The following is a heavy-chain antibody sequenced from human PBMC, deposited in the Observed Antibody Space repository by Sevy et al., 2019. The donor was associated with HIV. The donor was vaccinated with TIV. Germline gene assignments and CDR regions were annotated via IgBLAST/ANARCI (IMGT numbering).Heavy chain of an antibody. J-gene: IGHJ6*02. V-gene: IGHV3-15*01. CDR3: TTDAYDYVWGSQYYYYGMDV. Sequence: GGSLRLSCAASGFTFSNAWMSWVRQAPGKGLEWVGRIKSKTDGGTTDYAAPVKGRFTISIDDSKNTMYLQMNSLKTADTDVYYCTTDAYDYVWGSQYYYYGMDVWGQGTTVTVSS. CDR2: IKSKTDGGTT. D-gene: IGHD3-16*01. CDR1: GFTFSNAW.